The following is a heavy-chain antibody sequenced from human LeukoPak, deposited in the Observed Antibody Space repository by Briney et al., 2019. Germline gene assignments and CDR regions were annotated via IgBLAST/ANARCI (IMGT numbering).Heavy chain of an antibody. V-gene: IGHV3-7*01. CDR3: TRDTDGSLDY. D-gene: IGHD1-26*01. CDR1: GFTFTNSW. J-gene: IGHJ4*02. CDR2: IKQDGSTK. Sequence: LSGGSLILSCAASGFTFTNSWMAWVRQAPGKGLEWVANIKQDGSTKHYADSLKGRFTISRDNPKNSLYLQMNNLRADDTAVYYCTRDTDGSLDYWGQGILVTVAS.